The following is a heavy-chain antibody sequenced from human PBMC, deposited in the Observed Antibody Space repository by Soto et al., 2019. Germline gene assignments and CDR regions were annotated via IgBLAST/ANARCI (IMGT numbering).Heavy chain of an antibody. J-gene: IGHJ4*02. CDR1: GGSFDGYY. Sequence: SETLSLTCALYGGSFDGYYWSWIRQAPGKGLEWIGYIYYSGSTTYNPSLKSRVTMSADTSKDQFSLKLNSVTAADTAVYYCARAPYSGSYYYFDYWGQGTLVTVSS. V-gene: IGHV4-34*11. CDR2: IYYSGST. D-gene: IGHD1-26*01. CDR3: ARAPYSGSYYYFDY.